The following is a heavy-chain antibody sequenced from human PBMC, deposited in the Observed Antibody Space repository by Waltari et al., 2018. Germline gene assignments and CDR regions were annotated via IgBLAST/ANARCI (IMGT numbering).Heavy chain of an antibody. CDR1: GFTFSSYW. J-gene: IGHJ5*02. CDR3: ARALRYSGSYLNWFDP. D-gene: IGHD1-26*01. CDR2: IKQDGSEK. Sequence: EVKLVESGGGLVQPGGSLRLCCAASGFTFSSYWMSWVRQAPRKGLEWVANIKQDGSEKYYVDSVQGRFTISRDNAKNSLYLQMNSLRAEDTAVYYCARALRYSGSYLNWFDPWGQGTLVTVSS. V-gene: IGHV3-7*01.